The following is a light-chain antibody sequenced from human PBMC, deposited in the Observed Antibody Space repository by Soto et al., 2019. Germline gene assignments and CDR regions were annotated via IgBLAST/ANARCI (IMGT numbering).Light chain of an antibody. Sequence: QSALTQPASVSGSPGQSITISCTGTRSDVGGYNYVSWYQQHPGKAPKLMISDVSSRPSGVSNRFSGSKSGNTASLTISGLQAEDEADYYCSSYTSSSTLVFGGGTKLTVL. J-gene: IGLJ2*01. CDR3: SSYTSSSTLV. V-gene: IGLV2-14*03. CDR2: DVS. CDR1: RSDVGGYNY.